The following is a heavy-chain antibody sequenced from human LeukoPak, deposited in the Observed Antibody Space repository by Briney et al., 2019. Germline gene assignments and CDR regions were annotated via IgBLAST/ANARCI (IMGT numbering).Heavy chain of an antibody. V-gene: IGHV3-23*01. D-gene: IGHD6-13*01. CDR1: GFTFSSYA. Sequence: GSLRLSCAASGFTFSSYAMSWVRQAPGKGLEWVSAISGSGGSTYYADSVKGRFTISRDNSKNTLYLQMNSLRAEDTAVYYCARVYSSSWYSMGRVGNWFDPWGQGTLVTVSS. CDR2: ISGSGGST. J-gene: IGHJ5*02. CDR3: ARVYSSSWYSMGRVGNWFDP.